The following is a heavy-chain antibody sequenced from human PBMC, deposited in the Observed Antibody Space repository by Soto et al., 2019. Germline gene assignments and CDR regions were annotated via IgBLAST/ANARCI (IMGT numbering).Heavy chain of an antibody. Sequence: QVQLVQSGAEVKKPGSSVKVSCKASGGTFSSYAISWVRQAPGQGLEWMGGIIPIFGTANYAQKFQGRVTITADESTSTASMELSSLRSEDTAVYYCARDARFGELLWYFDYWGQGTLVTVSS. D-gene: IGHD3-10*01. J-gene: IGHJ4*02. V-gene: IGHV1-69*12. CDR3: ARDARFGELLWYFDY. CDR2: IIPIFGTA. CDR1: GGTFSSYA.